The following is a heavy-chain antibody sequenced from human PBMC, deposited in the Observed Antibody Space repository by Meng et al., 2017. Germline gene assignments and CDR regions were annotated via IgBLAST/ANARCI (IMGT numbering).Heavy chain of an antibody. CDR2: INHSGST. CDR3: ARGPTTMAHDFDY. D-gene: IGHD4-11*01. V-gene: IGHV4-34*01. CDR1: GGSFSDYY. J-gene: IGHJ4*02. Sequence: QVSLRQWGEGLLKPSETLSLTCVVSGGSFSDYYWSWIRQPPGKGLEWIGEINHSGSTNYNPSLESRATISVDTSQNNLSLKLSSVTAADSAVYYCARGPTTMAHDFDYWGQGTLVTVSS.